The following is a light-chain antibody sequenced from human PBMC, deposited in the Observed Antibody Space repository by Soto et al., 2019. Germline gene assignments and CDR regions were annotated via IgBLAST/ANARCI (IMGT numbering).Light chain of an antibody. Sequence: QSVLTQPPSASGSPGQSVTISCTGTGSDVGGYSSVSWYQQHPGKAPKLMIYEVSKRPSGVPDRFSGSKSGNTASLTVSGLQAEDEADYYCSSYAGSNNVVFGGGTKVTVL. CDR2: EVS. V-gene: IGLV2-8*01. CDR3: SSYAGSNNVV. J-gene: IGLJ2*01. CDR1: GSDVGGYSS.